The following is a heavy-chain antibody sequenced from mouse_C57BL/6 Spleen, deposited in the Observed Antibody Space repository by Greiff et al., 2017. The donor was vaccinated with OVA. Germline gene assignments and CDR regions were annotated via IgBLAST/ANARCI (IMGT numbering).Heavy chain of an antibody. Sequence: VQLQQPGAELVKPGASVKLSCKASGYTFTSYWMHWVKQRPGQGLEWIGMIHPNSGSTNYNEKFKSKATLTVDKSSSTAYMQLSSLTSEDSAVYYCARGGLLFYPYYFDYWGQGTTLTVSS. J-gene: IGHJ2*01. CDR1: GYTFTSYW. V-gene: IGHV1-64*01. CDR3: ARGGLLFYPYYFDY. CDR2: IHPNSGST. D-gene: IGHD2-1*01.